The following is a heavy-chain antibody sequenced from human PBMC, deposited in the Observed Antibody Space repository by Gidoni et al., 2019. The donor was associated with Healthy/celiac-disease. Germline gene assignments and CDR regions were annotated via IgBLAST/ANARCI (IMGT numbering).Heavy chain of an antibody. CDR3: ARDGPGYSYGYPQDY. CDR1: GSTFTSYG. V-gene: IGHV1-18*01. CDR2: ISAYNGNT. D-gene: IGHD5-18*01. J-gene: IGHJ4*02. Sequence: QVQLLQSGAEGKKPGASVKVSCKASGSTFTSYGISWVRQAPGQGLEWMGWISAYNGNTNYAQKLQGRVTMTTDTSASTAYMELRGLGSDDTAVYYCARDGPGYSYGYPQDYWGQGTLVTVSS.